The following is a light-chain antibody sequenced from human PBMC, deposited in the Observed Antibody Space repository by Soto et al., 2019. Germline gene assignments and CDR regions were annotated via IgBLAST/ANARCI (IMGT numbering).Light chain of an antibody. V-gene: IGKV4-1*01. CDR2: WAS. CDR1: QSVFYSSNNKNY. CDR3: QQLNYWPRIT. Sequence: DLVMTQSPDSVAVSLGERATINCKSSQSVFYSSNNKNYLAWYQKKPGQPPKLLIYWASTRASGVPGRFSGSGSGTDFTLTIYSLQSEDFAVYYCQQLNYWPRITFGQGTRLEIK. J-gene: IGKJ5*01.